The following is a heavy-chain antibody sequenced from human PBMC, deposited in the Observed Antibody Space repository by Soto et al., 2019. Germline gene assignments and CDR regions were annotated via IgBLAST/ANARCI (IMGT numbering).Heavy chain of an antibody. CDR3: ARRTVNIRTFYSGLKTHCFDY. Sequence: QLQLQESGPGLVKPSETLSLTCAVSGGSISSSSYYWGWIRQPPGKGLEWIGSIYYSGSTYYTPFLQSRVAISVDTSKNQSSLKLTAVTAADTAVYYCARRTVNIRTFYSGLKTHCFDYWGQGTLVTVSS. J-gene: IGHJ4*02. CDR2: IYYSGST. CDR1: GGSISSSSYY. V-gene: IGHV4-39*01. D-gene: IGHD6-19*01.